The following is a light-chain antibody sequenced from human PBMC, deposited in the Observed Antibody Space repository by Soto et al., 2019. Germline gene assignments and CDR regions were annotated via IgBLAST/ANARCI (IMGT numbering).Light chain of an antibody. J-gene: IGKJ2*01. V-gene: IGKV1-39*01. CDR2: SAS. CDR3: QQSYSTPFT. Sequence: DIQMTQSPSSLSASVGDRVTITCRASQSVYNYLNWYQQKPGKAPNLLIYSASSLQSGVPSRFSGSGSGTDYTLTISSLQPEDFAVYYCQQSYSTPFTFGQGTKLEIK. CDR1: QSVYNY.